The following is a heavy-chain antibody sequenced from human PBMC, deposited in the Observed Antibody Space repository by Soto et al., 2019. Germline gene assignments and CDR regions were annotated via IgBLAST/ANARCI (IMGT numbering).Heavy chain of an antibody. CDR3: ARGRAYNWFDP. J-gene: IGHJ5*02. V-gene: IGHV3-13*01. Sequence: GGSLRLSCAASGFTFSSYDMHWVRQATGKGLEWVSAIGTAGDTYYPGSVKGRFTISRENAKNSLYLQMNSLRAGDTAVYYCARGRAYNWFDPWGQGTLVTVSS. CDR2: IGTAGDT. CDR1: GFTFSSYD.